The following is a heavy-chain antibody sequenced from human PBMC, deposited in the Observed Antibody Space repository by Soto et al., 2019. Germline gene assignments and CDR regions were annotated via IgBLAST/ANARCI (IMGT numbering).Heavy chain of an antibody. V-gene: IGHV4-34*01. J-gene: IGHJ4*02. Sequence: SETLSLTCAVYGGSFSGYYWSWIRQPPGKGLEWIGEINHSGSTNYNPSLKSRVTISVDTSKNQFSLELSSVTAADTAVYYCARGPFDYWAQGTLVTVSA. CDR1: GGSFSGYY. CDR2: INHSGST. CDR3: ARGPFDY.